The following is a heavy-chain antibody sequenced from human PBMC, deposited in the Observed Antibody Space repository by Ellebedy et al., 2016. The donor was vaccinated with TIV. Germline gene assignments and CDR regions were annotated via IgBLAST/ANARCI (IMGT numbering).Heavy chain of an antibody. CDR1: GFTFSSYG. D-gene: IGHD3-16*01. Sequence: GESLKISXAASGFTFSSYGMHWVRQAPGKGLEWVAVIWYDGSNKYYADSVKGRFTISRDNSKNTLYLQMNSLRAEDTAVYYCARGDEGIQLIMITFGGVASFDYWGQGTLVTVSS. J-gene: IGHJ4*02. V-gene: IGHV3-33*01. CDR3: ARGDEGIQLIMITFGGVASFDY. CDR2: IWYDGSNK.